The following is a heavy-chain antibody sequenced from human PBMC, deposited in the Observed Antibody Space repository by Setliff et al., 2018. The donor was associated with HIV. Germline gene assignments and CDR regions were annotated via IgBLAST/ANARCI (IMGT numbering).Heavy chain of an antibody. V-gene: IGHV4-34*01. J-gene: IGHJ4*02. Sequence: PSETLSLTCAVYGGSFSGYYWTWIRQPPGKGLEWIGEINHSGSTNYNPSLKSRVTISVDTSKNQFSLNLSSVTAADTAVYYCARDRAAAAGDYWGQGTLVTVSS. D-gene: IGHD6-13*01. CDR3: ARDRAAAAGDY. CDR1: GGSFSGYY. CDR2: INHSGST.